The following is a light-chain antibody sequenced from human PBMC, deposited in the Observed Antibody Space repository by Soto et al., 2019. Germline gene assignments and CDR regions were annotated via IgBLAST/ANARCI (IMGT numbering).Light chain of an antibody. V-gene: IGLV2-14*01. J-gene: IGLJ3*02. CDR1: SSDIGGYNY. Sequence: QSALTQPASVSGSPGQSITISCTGTSSDIGGYNYVSWYQQHPDKAPKLMIYDVSNRPSGVSNRFSGSKSGNTASLTISGLPAEDEADYYCSSYTRSITLVFGGGTKLTVL. CDR2: DVS. CDR3: SSYTRSITLV.